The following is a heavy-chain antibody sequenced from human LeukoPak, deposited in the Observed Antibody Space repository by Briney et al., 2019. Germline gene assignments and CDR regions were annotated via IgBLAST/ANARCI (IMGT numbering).Heavy chain of an antibody. J-gene: IGHJ5*02. V-gene: IGHV3-23*01. Sequence: PGGSLRLSCAASGFTFSSYAMNWVRQAPGKGLEWVSGISGSGGSTCYSDSVKGRFTISRDNPKNTLYLQMNSLRAEDTAVYYCAGAYCSGGSCSGEEVDNWFDPWGQGTLVTVSS. D-gene: IGHD2-15*01. CDR3: AGAYCSGGSCSGEEVDNWFDP. CDR2: ISGSGGST. CDR1: GFTFSSYA.